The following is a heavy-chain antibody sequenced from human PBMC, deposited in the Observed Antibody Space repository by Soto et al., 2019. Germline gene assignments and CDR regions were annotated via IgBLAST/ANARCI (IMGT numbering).Heavy chain of an antibody. CDR3: ARFWGNYENYFDY. Sequence: SETLSLTCAVSGGSISSGGYSWSWIRQPPGKGLEWIGYIYHSGSTYYNPSLKSRVTISIDRSKNQFSLKLSSVTAADTAVYYCARFWGNYENYFDYWGQGTLVTVSS. CDR1: GGSISSGGYS. D-gene: IGHD3-16*01. CDR2: IYHSGST. J-gene: IGHJ4*02. V-gene: IGHV4-30-2*01.